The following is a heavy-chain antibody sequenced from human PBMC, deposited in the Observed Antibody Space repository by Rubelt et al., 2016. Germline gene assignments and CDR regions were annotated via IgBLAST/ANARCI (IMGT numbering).Heavy chain of an antibody. J-gene: IGHJ6*02. CDR2: YDGRNK. V-gene: IGHV3-30*01. CDR3: AREGSGWLYYGMDV. D-gene: IGHD6-19*01. Sequence: YDGRNKYYADSVKGRFTISRDNSKNTLYLQMNSLRAEDTAVYYCAREGSGWLYYGMDVWGQGTTVTVSS.